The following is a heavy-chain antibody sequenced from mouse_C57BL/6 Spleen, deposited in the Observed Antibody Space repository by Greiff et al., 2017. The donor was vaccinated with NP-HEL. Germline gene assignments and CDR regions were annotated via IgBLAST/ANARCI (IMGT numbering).Heavy chain of an antibody. CDR1: GYTFTDYE. D-gene: IGHD2-5*01. J-gene: IGHJ1*01. V-gene: IGHV1-15*01. Sequence: VQLQQSGAELVRPGASVTLSCKASGYTFTDYEMHWVKQTPVHGLEWIGAIDPETGGTAYNQKFKGKAILTADKSSSTAYIELRSLTSADSAVYYCTRPYYSNYGYFNVWGAETTVTVTS. CDR2: IDPETGGT. CDR3: TRPYYSNYGYFNV.